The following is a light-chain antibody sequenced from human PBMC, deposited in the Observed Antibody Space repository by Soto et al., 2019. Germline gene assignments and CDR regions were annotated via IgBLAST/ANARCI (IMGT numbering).Light chain of an antibody. CDR2: DAS. CDR3: QQRGSWPIT. CDR1: QSVSSY. J-gene: IGKJ5*01. V-gene: IGKV3-11*01. Sequence: EIVLTQSPATLSLSPGGRATLSCRASQSVSSYLAWYQQKPGQAPRLLIYDASNRATGIPARFSGSGSGTDFTLTISSLEPEDFAVYYCQQRGSWPITFGQGTRLEIK.